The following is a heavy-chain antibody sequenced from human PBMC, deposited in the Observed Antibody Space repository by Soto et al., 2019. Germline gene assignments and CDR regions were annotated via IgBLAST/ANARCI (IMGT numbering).Heavy chain of an antibody. J-gene: IGHJ6*02. Sequence: SETLSLTCTVSGGSISSYYWSWIRQPPGKGLEWIGYIYYSGSTNYNPSLKSRVTISVDTSKNQFSLKLRSVTAADTAVYYCVRDHQWLLMDVWGQGTTVTVSS. D-gene: IGHD6-19*01. V-gene: IGHV4-59*12. CDR2: IYYSGST. CDR3: VRDHQWLLMDV. CDR1: GGSISSYY.